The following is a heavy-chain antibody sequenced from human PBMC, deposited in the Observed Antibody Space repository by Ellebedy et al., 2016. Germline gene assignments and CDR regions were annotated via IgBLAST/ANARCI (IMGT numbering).Heavy chain of an antibody. D-gene: IGHD5-12*01. V-gene: IGHV5-51*01. CDR3: ARREYFRGSHWFHP. CDR1: GYSFTNYW. J-gene: IGHJ5*02. CDR2: IYPDDSHT. Sequence: GESLKISCKGSGYSFTNYWIGWARQQPGKGLEWMGIIYPDDSHTRYSPSFQGQVTISADRSTSTAYLQWSGLKASDTAMYFCARREYFRGSHWFHPWGQGTLVTVAS.